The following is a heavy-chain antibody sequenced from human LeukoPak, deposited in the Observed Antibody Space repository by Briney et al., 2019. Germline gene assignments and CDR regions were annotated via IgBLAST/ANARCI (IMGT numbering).Heavy chain of an antibody. Sequence: PGGSLRLSCAASGFTFSSYGMHWVRQAPGKGLEWVAVLSYDGSSKYYADSVKGRFTISRDNSKNTLFLEMNSLRAEDMAVYYCARGPWGNGRLFFDYWGQGTLVTVSS. D-gene: IGHD3-16*01. CDR1: GFTFSSYG. CDR3: ARGPWGNGRLFFDY. CDR2: LSYDGSSK. V-gene: IGHV3-30*19. J-gene: IGHJ4*02.